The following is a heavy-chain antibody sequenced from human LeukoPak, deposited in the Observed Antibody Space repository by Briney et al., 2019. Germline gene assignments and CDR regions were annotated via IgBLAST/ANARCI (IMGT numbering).Heavy chain of an antibody. V-gene: IGHV4-59*01. D-gene: IGHD6-13*01. CDR2: IYYSGST. J-gene: IGHJ4*02. Sequence: SETLSLTCTVSGGSISSYYWSWIRQPPGKGLEWIGYIYYSGSTNYNPSLKSRVTISVDTSKNQFSLKLSSVTAADTAVYYCARVTGYMTEDFFDYWGQGTLVTVSS. CDR3: ARVTGYMTEDFFDY. CDR1: GGSISSYY.